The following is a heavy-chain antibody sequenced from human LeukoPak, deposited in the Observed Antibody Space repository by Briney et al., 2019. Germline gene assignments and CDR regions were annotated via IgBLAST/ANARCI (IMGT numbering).Heavy chain of an antibody. J-gene: IGHJ5*02. Sequence: ASVKVSCKASGYTFTSYDINWVRQATGQGLEWMGWMNPNSGNTGYAQKFQGRVTMTRNTSISTAYMELSSLRSEDTAVYYCARRSRSSSFFEGKWGHNWFDPWGQGTLVTVSS. V-gene: IGHV1-8*01. CDR1: GYTFTSYD. CDR2: MNPNSGNT. CDR3: ARRSRSSSFFEGKWGHNWFDP. D-gene: IGHD6-13*01.